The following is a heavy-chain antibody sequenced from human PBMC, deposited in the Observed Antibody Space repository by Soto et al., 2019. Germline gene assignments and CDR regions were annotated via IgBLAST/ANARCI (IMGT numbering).Heavy chain of an antibody. CDR3: PRMNHLAPKRNAFDI. J-gene: IGHJ3*02. CDR2: IHYSGSA. V-gene: IGHV4-59*01. CDR1: GYTFTSYA. Sequence: SCKASGYTFTSYAMHWVRQAPGQRLEWIGHIHYSGSANYNPSLKTRVTMSVDTSKTQFSLSLTSVTAADTAVYYCPRMNHLAPKRNAFDIWGQGTMVTVSS.